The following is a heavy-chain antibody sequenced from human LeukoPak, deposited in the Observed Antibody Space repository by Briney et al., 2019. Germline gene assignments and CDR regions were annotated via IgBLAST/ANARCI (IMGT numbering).Heavy chain of an antibody. V-gene: IGHV3-74*03. CDR3: VRSRFTTSSFDY. Sequence: GGSLRLSCAASGLTFSSSWMQWVRQAPGQGLVWVSRINSDESVTTYTNPVKGRFTISRDNAKNTLYLQMNSLRAEDTAMYYCVRSRFTTSSFDYWGQGTLVTVSS. CDR2: INSDESVT. D-gene: IGHD2-2*01. CDR1: GLTFSSSW. J-gene: IGHJ4*02.